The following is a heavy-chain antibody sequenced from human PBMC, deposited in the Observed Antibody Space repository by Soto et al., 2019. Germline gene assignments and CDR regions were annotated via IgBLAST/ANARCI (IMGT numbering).Heavy chain of an antibody. D-gene: IGHD1-26*01. CDR3: ARDPPGVGATEEVF. CDR1: GGTFCSYA. Sequence: QVQLVQSGAEVTKPGSSVKVSCKASGGTFCSYAISWVRQAPGQGLEWMGGIIPIFGTANYAQKFQGRGTITADESTSTAYMELSSLRSEDTAVYYCARDPPGVGATEEVFWGQGTLVTVSS. CDR2: IIPIFGTA. J-gene: IGHJ4*02. V-gene: IGHV1-69*01.